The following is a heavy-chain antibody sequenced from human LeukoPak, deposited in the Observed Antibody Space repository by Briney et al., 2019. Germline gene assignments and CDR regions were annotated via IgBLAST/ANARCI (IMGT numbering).Heavy chain of an antibody. D-gene: IGHD6-13*01. Sequence: PSETLSLTCTVSGGSISSGNVYWNWIRQPAGKGLEWIGRIYTSGSTNYNPSLKSRVTMSVDTSKNQFSLKLSSVTAADTAVYYCARDGGLVAAAGRQVRSNYYYYMDVWGKGTTVTISS. CDR1: GGSISSGNVY. J-gene: IGHJ6*03. CDR3: ARDGGLVAAAGRQVRSNYYYYMDV. CDR2: IYTSGST. V-gene: IGHV4-61*02.